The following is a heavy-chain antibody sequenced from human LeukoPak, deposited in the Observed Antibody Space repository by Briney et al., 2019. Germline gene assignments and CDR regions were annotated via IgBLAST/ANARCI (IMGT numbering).Heavy chain of an antibody. CDR1: GFSFSDYY. Sequence: GGPLTHPRGAWGFSFSDYYIRWFRQAPGKGRDGISYMSSTGRTIYYADSVKGRFTISRDNDKSSLYLQKHSLRAEDTALYYCARFRYNSTWGVFDYWGQGTLVTVSS. CDR2: MSSTGRTI. D-gene: IGHD3-10*01. CDR3: ARFRYNSTWGVFDY. J-gene: IGHJ4*02. V-gene: IGHV3-11*04.